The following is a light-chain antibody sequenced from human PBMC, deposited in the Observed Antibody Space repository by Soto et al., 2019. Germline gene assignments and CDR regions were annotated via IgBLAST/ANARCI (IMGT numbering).Light chain of an antibody. V-gene: IGLV2-23*01. CDR1: SSDVGSYDL. CDR2: EDI. J-gene: IGLJ1*01. Sequence: QSALTQPASVSGSPGQSITISCTGSSSDVGSYDLVSWYRQHPGEAPKLMIYEDIKRPSGVSNRFSGSKSGNTASLTISGRQAEDEADYYCCSYAGSRTYVFGTGTKLTVL. CDR3: CSYAGSRTYV.